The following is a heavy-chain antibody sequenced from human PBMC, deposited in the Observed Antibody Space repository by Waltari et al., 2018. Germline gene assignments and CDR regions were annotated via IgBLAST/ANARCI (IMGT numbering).Heavy chain of an antibody. Sequence: QVQLVQSGAEVKKPGASVKVSCKASGYTFAGSAVHWVRQAPGQRLEWMGWINAGTGNTKYPQKFQGRVTVTWDTSASTAYMELSSLRSEDTAVYYCARGWGTAMVSFWDYWGQGTLVTVSS. CDR2: INAGTGNT. D-gene: IGHD5-18*01. CDR1: GYTFAGSA. V-gene: IGHV1-3*01. CDR3: ARGWGTAMVSFWDY. J-gene: IGHJ4*02.